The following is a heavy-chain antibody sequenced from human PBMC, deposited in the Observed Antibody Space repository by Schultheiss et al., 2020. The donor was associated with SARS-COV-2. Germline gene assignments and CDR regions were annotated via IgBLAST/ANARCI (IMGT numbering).Heavy chain of an antibody. CDR3: ARFVAAAFGYYYYGMDV. D-gene: IGHD6-13*01. V-gene: IGHV3-11*01. Sequence: GGSLRLSCAASGFTFSDYYMSWIRQAPGKGLEWVSYISSSATTMYHADSVKGRFTISRDNSKNTLYLQMNSLRAEDTAVYYCARFVAAAFGYYYYGMDVWGQGTTVTVSS. CDR2: ISSSATTM. CDR1: GFTFSDYY. J-gene: IGHJ6*02.